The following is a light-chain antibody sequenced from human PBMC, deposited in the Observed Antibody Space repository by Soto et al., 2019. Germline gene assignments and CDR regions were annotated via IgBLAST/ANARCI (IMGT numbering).Light chain of an antibody. Sequence: QSVLTQPASVSGSPGQSITISCTGTSSDVGAYNLVSWYQHLPDKAPKLIISEVTNRPSGVSDRFSGSKSGNTASLTISGLQAEDETDYCCASITTTNFVFGSGTKLTVL. CDR3: ASITTTNFV. CDR2: EVT. V-gene: IGLV2-14*01. J-gene: IGLJ1*01. CDR1: SSDVGAYNL.